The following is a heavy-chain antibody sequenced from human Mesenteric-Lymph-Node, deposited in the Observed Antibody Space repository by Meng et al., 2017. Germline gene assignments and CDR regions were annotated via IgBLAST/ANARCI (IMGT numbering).Heavy chain of an antibody. CDR1: GFTFSTYS. CDR3: ARAGLTHVGTVPVVTAINLDH. V-gene: IGHV3-21*01. Sequence: GESLKISCATSGFTFSTYSMNWVRQAPGRGLEWVSSISGDGTGGVIYYADSVKGRFTISRDNAKGSLYLQMNTLRAEDTAVYYCARAGLTHVGTVPVVTAINLDHWGQGTLVTVSS. D-gene: IGHD2-21*02. CDR2: ISGDGTGGVI. J-gene: IGHJ4*02.